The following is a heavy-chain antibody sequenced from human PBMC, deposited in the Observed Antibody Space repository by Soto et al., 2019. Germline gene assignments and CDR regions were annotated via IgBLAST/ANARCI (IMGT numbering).Heavy chain of an antibody. CDR2: IIPVFGTI. CDR1: GGTFSRYA. J-gene: IGHJ4*02. V-gene: IGHV1-69*13. CDR3: AKKRGYTAYDWDSSWPFFDY. Sequence: GASVKVSCKASGGTFSRYATSWLRQAPGQGLEWMGGIIPVFGTIKFAQKFQGRVTFTADESTTTAYMELSSLRSEDTAVYYCAKKRGYTAYDWDSSWPFFDYWGQGSPVTVSS. D-gene: IGHD5-12*01.